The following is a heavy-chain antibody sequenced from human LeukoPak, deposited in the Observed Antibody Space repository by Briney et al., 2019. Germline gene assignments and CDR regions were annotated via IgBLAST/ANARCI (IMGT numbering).Heavy chain of an antibody. CDR1: GFTFSRFW. CDR2: IRKDGSDK. J-gene: IGHJ4*02. V-gene: IGHV3-7*03. D-gene: IGHD3-9*01. Sequence: GGSLRLSCAASGFTFSRFWMSWVRQAPGKGLEWVANIRKDGSDKNYVDSVKGRFTISRDNAKNSLYLQMNSLRAEDTALYYCAKGELRYFDWLLGPPDYWGQGTLVTVSS. CDR3: AKGELRYFDWLLGPPDY.